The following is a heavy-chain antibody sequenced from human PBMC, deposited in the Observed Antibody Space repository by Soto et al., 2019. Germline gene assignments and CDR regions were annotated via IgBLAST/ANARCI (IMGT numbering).Heavy chain of an antibody. CDR1: GGSISSYY. V-gene: IGHV4-4*07. J-gene: IGHJ4*02. D-gene: IGHD2-15*01. CDR3: ARERPYCSGGSCYDLDY. Sequence: SETLSLTCTVSGGSISSYYWSWIRQPAGKGLEWIGRIYTSGSTNYNPSLKSRVTMSVDTSKNQFSLKLSSVTAADTAVYYCARERPYCSGGSCYDLDYWGQGTLVTVSS. CDR2: IYTSGST.